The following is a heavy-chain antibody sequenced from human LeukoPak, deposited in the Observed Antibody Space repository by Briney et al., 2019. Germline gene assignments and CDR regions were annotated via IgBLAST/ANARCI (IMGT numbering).Heavy chain of an antibody. CDR1: GFTFSSYS. CDR3: ARLTTYDFSRL. CDR2: ISSSSTI. V-gene: IGHV3-48*01. D-gene: IGHD3-3*01. J-gene: IGHJ4*02. Sequence: GGSLRLSCAASGFTFSSYSMNWVRQAPGKGLKWVSYISSSSTIYYADSVKGRFTISRDSAKNSLYLQMNSLRAEDTAVYYCARLTTYDFSRLWSEGTLVTVSS.